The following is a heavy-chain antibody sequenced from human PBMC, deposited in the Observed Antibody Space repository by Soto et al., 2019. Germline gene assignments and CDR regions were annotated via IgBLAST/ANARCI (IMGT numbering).Heavy chain of an antibody. CDR3: ASHPHGDSSYYYGMDV. V-gene: IGHV1-69*12. CDR2: IIPIFGTA. D-gene: IGHD4-17*01. Sequence: QVQLVQSGAEVKKPGSSVKVSCKASGGTFSSYAITWVRQAPGQGLEWMGGIIPIFGTANYAQKFQGRVTITADESTSTAYMELSSLRSEDTAVYYCASHPHGDSSYYYGMDVWGQGTTVTVSS. CDR1: GGTFSSYA. J-gene: IGHJ6*02.